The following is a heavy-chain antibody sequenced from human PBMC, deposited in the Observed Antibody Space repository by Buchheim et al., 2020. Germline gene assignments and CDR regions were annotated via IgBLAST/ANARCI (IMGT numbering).Heavy chain of an antibody. CDR1: GFTFSSYE. Sequence: EVQLVESGGGLVQPGGSLRLSCAASGFTFSSYEMNWVRQAPGKGLEWVSYISSSGSTIYYADSVKGRFTISRDNAKNSLYLQMNSLRAEDTAVYYCARDRDDSSGWSLNEYYYYGMDVWGQGTT. J-gene: IGHJ6*02. CDR2: ISSSGSTI. CDR3: ARDRDDSSGWSLNEYYYYGMDV. D-gene: IGHD6-19*01. V-gene: IGHV3-48*03.